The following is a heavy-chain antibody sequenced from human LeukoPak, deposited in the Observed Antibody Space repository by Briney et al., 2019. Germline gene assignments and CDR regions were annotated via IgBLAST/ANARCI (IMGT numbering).Heavy chain of an antibody. Sequence: GASVKVSCKASGGTFSSYAISWVRQAPGQGLEWMGGIIPIFGTANYAQKFQGRVTITADESTSTAYMELSSLRSADTAVYYCARGERITMIVAAFDIWGQGTMVTVSS. CDR1: GGTFSSYA. V-gene: IGHV1-69*13. D-gene: IGHD3-22*01. CDR2: IIPIFGTA. CDR3: ARGERITMIVAAFDI. J-gene: IGHJ3*02.